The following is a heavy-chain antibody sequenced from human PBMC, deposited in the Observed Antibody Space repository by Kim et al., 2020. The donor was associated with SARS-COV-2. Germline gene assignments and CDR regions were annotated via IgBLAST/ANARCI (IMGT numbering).Heavy chain of an antibody. CDR2: LSYDENNK. V-gene: IGHV3-30-3*02. J-gene: IGHJ6*03. D-gene: IGHD2-2*03. Sequence: VRQAPGRGLEWVALLSYDENNKYYADSVNGRFSISRDNVNNTVYLQMNSLRPEDTAVYYCAKVCGYCSSGGEDHYYRYFIDVWGKGTTVTVSS. CDR3: AKVCGYCSSGGEDHYYRYFIDV.